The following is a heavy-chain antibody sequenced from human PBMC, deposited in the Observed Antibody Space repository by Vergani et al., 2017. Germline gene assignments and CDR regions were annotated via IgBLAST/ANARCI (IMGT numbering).Heavy chain of an antibody. CDR3: ARGFRSTFFCQEY. CDR2: IWYDGSNK. Sequence: QVQLVESGGGVVQPGRSLRLSCAASGFRFSSYGMNWVRQAPGKGLEWVAVIWYDGSNKYYADSVKGRFTISRDNSQNTVNLQMNSLRVDDTAVYYCARGFRSTFFCQEYWGQGTLVTVSS. D-gene: IGHD3-16*02. V-gene: IGHV3-33*01. CDR1: GFRFSSYG. J-gene: IGHJ4*02.